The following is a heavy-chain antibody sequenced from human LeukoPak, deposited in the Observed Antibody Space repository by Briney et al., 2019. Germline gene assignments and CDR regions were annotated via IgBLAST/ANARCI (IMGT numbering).Heavy chain of an antibody. J-gene: IGHJ4*02. CDR1: GFTFNTYA. D-gene: IGHD5-18*01. Sequence: GGSLRLSCAASGFTFNTYAMSWVRQAPGKGLEWVSVIGGNVQNTFYADSVKGRFTISRDNSRNTLYMQMNSLRVEDTAVYYCAKSILGTAGLLDNWGQGTLVTVSS. CDR2: IGGNVQNT. CDR3: AKSILGTAGLLDN. V-gene: IGHV3-23*01.